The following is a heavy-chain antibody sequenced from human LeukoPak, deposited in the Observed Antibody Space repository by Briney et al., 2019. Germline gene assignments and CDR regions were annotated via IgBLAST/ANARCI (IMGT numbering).Heavy chain of an antibody. CDR3: ARHHDSSGYYYVFYYYYYMDV. D-gene: IGHD3-22*01. V-gene: IGHV4-38-2*02. Sequence: SETLSLTCTVSGYSISSGYYWGWIRQPPGKGLEWIGSIYHSGSTYYNPSLKSRVTISVDTSKNQFSLKLSSVTAADTAVYYCARHHDSSGYYYVFYYYYYMDVWGKGTTVTISS. CDR1: GYSISSGYY. CDR2: IYHSGST. J-gene: IGHJ6*03.